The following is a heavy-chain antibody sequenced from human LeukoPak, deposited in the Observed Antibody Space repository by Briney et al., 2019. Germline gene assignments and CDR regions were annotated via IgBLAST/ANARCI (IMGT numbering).Heavy chain of an antibody. Sequence: ASVTVSCKASGGTFISYAISWVRQAPGQGLEWMGGIIPIFGTANYAQKFQGRVTITADESTSTAYMELSSLRSEDTAVYYCARVNGSGSYYFDYWGQGTLVTVSS. J-gene: IGHJ4*02. D-gene: IGHD3-10*01. CDR2: IIPIFGTA. V-gene: IGHV1-69*13. CDR3: ARVNGSGSYYFDY. CDR1: GGTFISYA.